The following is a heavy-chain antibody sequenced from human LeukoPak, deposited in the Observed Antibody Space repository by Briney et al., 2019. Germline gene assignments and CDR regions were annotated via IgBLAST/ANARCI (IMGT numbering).Heavy chain of an antibody. CDR3: ASTKRSYDFWSGEGGYYFDY. CDR1: GGSISSSSYY. CDR2: IYYSGST. Sequence: SETLSLTRTVSGGSISSSSYYWGWIRQPPGKGLEWIGSIYYSGSTYYNPSLKSRVTISVNTSKNQFSLKLSSVTAADTAVYSCASTKRSYDFWSGEGGYYFDYWGQGTLVTVSS. D-gene: IGHD3-3*01. V-gene: IGHV4-39*01. J-gene: IGHJ4*02.